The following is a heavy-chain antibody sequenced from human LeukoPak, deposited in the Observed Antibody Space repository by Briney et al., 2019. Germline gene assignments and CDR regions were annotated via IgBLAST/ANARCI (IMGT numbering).Heavy chain of an antibody. J-gene: IGHJ4*02. CDR1: GYIFSTYW. CDR3: AGRITGYSSGYVY. V-gene: IGHV3-23*01. CDR2: ISGSAHKI. Sequence: GGSLRLSCVGSGYIFSTYWMNWVRQAPGKGLDWVSVISGSAHKIRYADSVKGRFTISRDNSENTVYLQMNNLRAEDTAVYYCAGRITGYSSGYVYWGQGTLVTVSS. D-gene: IGHD5-18*01.